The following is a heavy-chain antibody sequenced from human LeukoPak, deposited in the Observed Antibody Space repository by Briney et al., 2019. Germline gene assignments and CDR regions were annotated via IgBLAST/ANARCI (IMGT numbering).Heavy chain of an antibody. CDR3: VRFGLTSSLDH. CDR1: GYKLTNNW. J-gene: IGHJ5*02. CDR2: IYPGYSDA. D-gene: IGHD6-13*01. Sequence: GESLKISCKISGYKLTNNWIGWVRQVPGKGLEWMGLIYPGYSDAKYSPSFQGQVTLSVDASISTAYLQLSGLRASDTAIYYCVRFGLTSSLDHWGQGTRVTVSS. V-gene: IGHV5-51*01.